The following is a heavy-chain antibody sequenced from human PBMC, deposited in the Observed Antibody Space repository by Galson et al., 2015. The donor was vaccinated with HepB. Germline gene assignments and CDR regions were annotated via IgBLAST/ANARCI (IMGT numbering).Heavy chain of an antibody. V-gene: IGHV3-43*01. J-gene: IGHJ3*02. CDR3: AKDMGVVAITPDAFDI. CDR2: ISWDGGST. Sequence: SLRLSCAASGFTFDDYTMHWVRQAPGKGLEWVSLISWDGGSTYYADSVKGRFTISRDNSKNSLYLQMNSLRTEDTALYYCAKDMGVVAITPDAFDIWGQGTMVTVSS. CDR1: GFTFDDYT. D-gene: IGHD2-15*01.